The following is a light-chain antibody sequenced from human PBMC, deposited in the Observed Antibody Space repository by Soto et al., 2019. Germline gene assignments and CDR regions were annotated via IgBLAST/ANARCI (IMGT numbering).Light chain of an antibody. CDR2: LGS. CDR3: MQTLQTPRT. J-gene: IGKJ1*01. V-gene: IGKV2-28*01. CDR1: QSLLHSNGYNY. Sequence: DIVMTQSPLSLPVTPGEPASISCRSSQSLLHSNGYNYLDWYLQKPGQSPQLLIYLGSNRASGVPDRFSGSGSGTDVTLKISRVEAEDVGVSYCMQTLQTPRTFGLGTKVAIK.